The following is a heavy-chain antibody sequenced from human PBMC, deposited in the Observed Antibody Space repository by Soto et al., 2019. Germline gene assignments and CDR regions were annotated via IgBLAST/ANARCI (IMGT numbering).Heavy chain of an antibody. CDR1: GGSISNGGYC. D-gene: IGHD3-22*01. V-gene: IGHV4-31*03. Sequence: QVQLQESGPGLVKPSQTLSLTCTVSGGSISNGGYCWNWIRQHPGKGLEWIGYIYYSGSTYYNPSLKSRVTISVDTSKNQFSLKLNFVTAADTAVYFCARHTFGDSNGYYDLDIWSQGTMVTVSS. J-gene: IGHJ3*02. CDR2: IYYSGST. CDR3: ARHTFGDSNGYYDLDI.